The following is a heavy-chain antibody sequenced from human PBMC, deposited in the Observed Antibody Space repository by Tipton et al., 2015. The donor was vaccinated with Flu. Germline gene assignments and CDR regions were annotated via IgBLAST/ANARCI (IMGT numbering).Heavy chain of an antibody. CDR2: IYHSGST. Sequence: TLSLTCAVSGYSISSGYYWGWIRQPPGKGLEWIGSIYHSGSTYYNPSLKSRVTISVDTSKNQFSLKLSSVTAADTAVYYCARADTDYDYVSAYSDYWGQGTLVTVSS. J-gene: IGHJ4*02. V-gene: IGHV4-38-2*01. D-gene: IGHD3-16*01. CDR3: ARADTDYDYVSAYSDY. CDR1: GYSISSGYY.